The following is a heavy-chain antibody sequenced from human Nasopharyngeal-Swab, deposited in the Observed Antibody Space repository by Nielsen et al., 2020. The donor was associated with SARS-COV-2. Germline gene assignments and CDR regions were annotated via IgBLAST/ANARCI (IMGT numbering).Heavy chain of an antibody. J-gene: IGHJ4*02. V-gene: IGHV3-7*05. Sequence: VRQAPGKGLEWVANIKQDGSEKYYVDSVKGRFTISRDNAKNSLYLQMNSLRAEDTAVYYCAKDSTKGGYDFWSGYYVSEYWGQGTLVTVSS. CDR3: AKDSTKGGYDFWSGYYVSEY. D-gene: IGHD3-3*01. CDR2: IKQDGSEK.